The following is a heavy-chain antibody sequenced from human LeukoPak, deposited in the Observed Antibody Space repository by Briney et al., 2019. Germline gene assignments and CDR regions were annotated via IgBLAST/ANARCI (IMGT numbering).Heavy chain of an antibody. CDR3: AREDGNYYYMDV. Sequence: SVKVSCKASGGTFSSYAISWVRQAPGQGLEWMGGIIPIFGTANYAQKFQGRVTITADKSTSTAYMELSSLRSEDTAVYYCAREDGNYYYMDVWGKGTTVTVSS. CDR1: GGTFSSYA. CDR2: IIPIFGTA. J-gene: IGHJ6*03. V-gene: IGHV1-69*06.